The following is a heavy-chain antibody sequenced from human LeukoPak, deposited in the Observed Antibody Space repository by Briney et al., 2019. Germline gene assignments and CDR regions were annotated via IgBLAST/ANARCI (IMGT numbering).Heavy chain of an antibody. CDR1: GGSISNYY. CDR3: ARVGTTELGFDY. J-gene: IGHJ4*02. Sequence: SETLSLTCTVSGGSISNYYWRWIRQPPGKGLEWIGHIYYSGSTNYNPSLKSRVTISVDTSKNQFSLKLSSVTAADTAVYYCARVGTTELGFDYWGQGTLVTVSS. V-gene: IGHV4-59*01. D-gene: IGHD4-17*01. CDR2: IYYSGST.